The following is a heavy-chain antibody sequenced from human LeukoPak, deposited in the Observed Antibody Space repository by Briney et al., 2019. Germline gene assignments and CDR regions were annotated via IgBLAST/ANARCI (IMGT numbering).Heavy chain of an antibody. CDR1: YYSISSGYH. D-gene: IGHD3-10*01. J-gene: IGHJ4*02. Sequence: SETLSLTCTVSYYSISSGYHWGWIRQPPGKGLEWIGSIHHSGSTYYNPSLKSRVTISVDTPKNQFSLKLSSVTAADTAVYYCARVPPFRSFDYWGQGTLVTVSS. V-gene: IGHV4-38-2*02. CDR3: ARVPPFRSFDY. CDR2: IHHSGST.